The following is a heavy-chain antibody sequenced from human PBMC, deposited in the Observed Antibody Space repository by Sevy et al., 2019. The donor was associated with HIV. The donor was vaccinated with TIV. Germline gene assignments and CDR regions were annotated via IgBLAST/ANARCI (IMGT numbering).Heavy chain of an antibody. D-gene: IGHD2-2*01. CDR3: ARDCSSSSCLWGMDV. CDR2: IKLDGSEK. Sequence: GGSLRLSCAASGFTFSRYWMSWVRQTPGKGLEWVANIKLDGSEKYYVDSVKGRFIISRDNAKNSLYLQMNSLRAEDTAVYYCARDCSSSSCLWGMDVWGQGTTVTVSS. V-gene: IGHV3-7*03. CDR1: GFTFSRYW. J-gene: IGHJ6*02.